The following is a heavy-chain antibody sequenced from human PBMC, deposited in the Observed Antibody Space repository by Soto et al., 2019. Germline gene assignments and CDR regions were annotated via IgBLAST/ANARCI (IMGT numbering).Heavy chain of an antibody. J-gene: IGHJ6*02. Sequence: QLQLVESGGGVVEHGRSLRLSCAASGITFSTYDMHWVRQAPGKGMEWVAVISYNGIGKLYADSVKGRFSISRDNSKNTVYLQMNSLRAEDTAMYYCAKHQGDGYHKYGMDVWGQGTTVTVSS. CDR3: AKHQGDGYHKYGMDV. D-gene: IGHD2-21*01. CDR1: GITFSTYD. V-gene: IGHV3-30*18. CDR2: ISYNGIGK.